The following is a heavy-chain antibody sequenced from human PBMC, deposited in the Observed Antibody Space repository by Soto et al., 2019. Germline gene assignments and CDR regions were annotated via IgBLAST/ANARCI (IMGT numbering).Heavy chain of an antibody. V-gene: IGHV1-8*01. J-gene: IGHJ4*02. CDR2: MNPNTGNT. Sequence: QEQLVQSRAEVKKPGASVKVSCKTSGYTFSTYDINWVRQAPGQGLEWMGWMNPNTGNTGYAQKFRGRVTLTRNTSISTAYMELMSLKTEDTAVYFCARRKERSGPNYFDYWGQGTLVTVSS. CDR1: GYTFSTYD. D-gene: IGHD6-25*01. CDR3: ARRKERSGPNYFDY.